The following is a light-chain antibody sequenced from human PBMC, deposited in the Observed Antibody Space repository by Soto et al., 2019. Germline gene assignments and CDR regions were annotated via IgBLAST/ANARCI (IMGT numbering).Light chain of an antibody. J-gene: IGKJ5*01. CDR2: AAS. CDR3: QQSYSTPSIT. V-gene: IGKV1-39*01. CDR1: QSISSY. Sequence: DLQMTQSPSSLSASVGDRVTITCRASQSISSYLNWYQQKPGKAPKLLIYAASSLQSGVPSRFSGSGSGTDFTLTISNLQPEDFATYYCQQSYSTPSITFGQGTRLEIK.